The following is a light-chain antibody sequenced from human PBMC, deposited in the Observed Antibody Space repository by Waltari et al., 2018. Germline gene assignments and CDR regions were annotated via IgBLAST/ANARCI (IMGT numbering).Light chain of an antibody. CDR3: LLSSGGAWV. Sequence: QTVVTQEPSLTVSPGGTVTLTCVSSTEAVSSGNTPTWLPQKPGQAPRILNYSASNRHSWTPARFSGSLLEGKAALTLSGVKPDDEADYYCLLSSGGAWVFGGWTKLTVL. CDR1: TEAVSSGNT. J-gene: IGLJ3*02. V-gene: IGLV7-43*01. CDR2: SAS.